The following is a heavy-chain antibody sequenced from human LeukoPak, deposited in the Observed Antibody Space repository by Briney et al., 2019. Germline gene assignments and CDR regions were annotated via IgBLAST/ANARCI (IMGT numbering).Heavy chain of an antibody. D-gene: IGHD3-22*01. CDR3: ARDCYDRSGCDY. CDR1: GVTFSSYS. J-gene: IGHJ4*02. Sequence: PGGSLRLSCAASGVTFSSYSRNWVRQAPGKGLEWVSSISSSSSYIYYADSVKGRFTISRDNAKNSLYLQMNSLRAEDTAVYYCARDCYDRSGCDYWGQGTLVTVSS. V-gene: IGHV3-21*01. CDR2: ISSSSSYI.